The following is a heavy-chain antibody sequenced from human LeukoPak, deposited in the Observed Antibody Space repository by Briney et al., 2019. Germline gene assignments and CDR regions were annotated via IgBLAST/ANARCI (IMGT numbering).Heavy chain of an antibody. J-gene: IGHJ4*02. Sequence: PGGSLRLSCAASGFTFSSYGMSWVRQAPGKGLEWVSTISGNGGSTYYGDSVKGRFTISRDNSKHTLFLQVNSTGAEDTAVYYCAKDKATTDDDRSGYEYWGKGVMV. D-gene: IGHD3-22*01. CDR3: AKDKATTDDDRSGYEY. CDR2: ISGNGGST. CDR1: GFTFSSYG. V-gene: IGHV3-23*01.